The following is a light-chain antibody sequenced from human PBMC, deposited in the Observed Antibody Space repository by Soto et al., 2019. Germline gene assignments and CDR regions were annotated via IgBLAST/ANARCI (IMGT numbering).Light chain of an antibody. CDR1: QRISNW. Sequence: DIQMTQSPSTLSESVGDRVTITCRASQRISNWLAWYQQKLGKAPKLLIYDASSLESGVPSRFSGSGSGTEFTLTISSLQPDDFATYYCQQYTPDSPWTFGQGTKVEIK. CDR2: DAS. CDR3: QQYTPDSPWT. J-gene: IGKJ1*01. V-gene: IGKV1-5*01.